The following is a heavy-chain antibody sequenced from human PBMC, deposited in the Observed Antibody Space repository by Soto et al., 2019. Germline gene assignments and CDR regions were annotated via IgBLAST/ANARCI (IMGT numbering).Heavy chain of an antibody. CDR2: ITWNTGSI. V-gene: IGHV3-9*01. CDR3: GKDWRSSSSLPRIDY. D-gene: IGHD6-6*01. J-gene: IGHJ4*02. CDR1: GFTFNNYA. Sequence: EVQLLESGGGLVQPGRSLRLSCAASGFTFNNYAMHWVRQAPGKGLEWVSGITWNTGSIGYADSVKGRFTIARDNAKNSLYLQMNSLRAEDTAFYYWGKDWRSSSSLPRIDYWCQGTRVTVSS.